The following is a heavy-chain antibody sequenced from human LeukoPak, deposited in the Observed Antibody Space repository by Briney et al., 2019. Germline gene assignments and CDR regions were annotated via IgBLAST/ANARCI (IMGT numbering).Heavy chain of an antibody. Sequence: PGGSLRLSCAASGFTFSSAWMSWVRQAPGKGLEWVGRIKSKTDGGTTDYAAPVKGRFTISRDDSKNTLYLQMNSLRTEDTAVYYCSTDSSYQLVLYNRGSYWGQGTLVTVSS. CDR3: STDSSYQLVLYNRGSY. J-gene: IGHJ4*02. D-gene: IGHD4/OR15-4a*01. V-gene: IGHV3-15*01. CDR2: IKSKTDGGTT. CDR1: GFTFSSAW.